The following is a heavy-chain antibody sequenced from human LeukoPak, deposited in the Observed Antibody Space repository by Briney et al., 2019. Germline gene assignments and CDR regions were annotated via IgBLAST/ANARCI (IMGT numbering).Heavy chain of an antibody. CDR2: IKPDGSET. Sequence: GESLKISCAASGFTFSSHWMYWVRQAPGKGLEWVANIKPDGSETFYVESVKGRFTISRDNAKNSLYLQMNSLRAEDTAVYYCTRIIVEVPGVSDYCDSWGQGTLVTVSS. V-gene: IGHV3-7*05. CDR3: TRIIVEVPGVSDYCDS. CDR1: GFTFSSHW. J-gene: IGHJ4*02. D-gene: IGHD2-2*01.